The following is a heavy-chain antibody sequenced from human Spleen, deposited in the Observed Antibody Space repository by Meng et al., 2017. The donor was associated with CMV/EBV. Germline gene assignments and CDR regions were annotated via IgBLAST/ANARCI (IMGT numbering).Heavy chain of an antibody. V-gene: IGHV3-23*03. Sequence: SSAMSGVRHAPWKWLKWVSVICSGSSGTYYGDSVKGRFTISRDDSKNTLYLQMNSLRAEDTALYYCAKIARNYYDSSGYYHNEGFDLWGQGTLVTVSS. J-gene: IGHJ4*02. CDR3: AKIARNYYDSSGYYHNEGFDL. D-gene: IGHD3-22*01. CDR1: SSA. CDR2: ICSGSSGT.